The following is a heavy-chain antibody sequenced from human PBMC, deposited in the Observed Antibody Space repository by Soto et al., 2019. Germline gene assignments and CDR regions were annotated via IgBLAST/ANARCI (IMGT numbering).Heavy chain of an antibody. D-gene: IGHD2-21*02. CDR2: FNPANRNT. Sequence: QVQLVQSGAEVKRPGTSVKVSCTVSGYTFTNYGINWVRQAPGQGLEWVGWFNPANRNTNYAQKFQDRVSMTTDTSTNTAYMELRGLRSDDTAVYYCARVRFGDPFDFWGQGTLVTVSP. CDR3: ARVRFGDPFDF. J-gene: IGHJ4*02. CDR1: GYTFTNYG. V-gene: IGHV1-18*01.